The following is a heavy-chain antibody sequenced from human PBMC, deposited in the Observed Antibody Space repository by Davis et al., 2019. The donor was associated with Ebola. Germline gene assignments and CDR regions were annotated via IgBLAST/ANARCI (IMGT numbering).Heavy chain of an antibody. V-gene: IGHV3-73*01. J-gene: IGHJ4*02. D-gene: IGHD3-22*01. CDR2: IRSKANSYAT. CDR1: GFTFSGSA. CDR3: TRDNEDYYDSSGSSFDY. Sequence: GESLKISCAAPGFTFSGSAMHWVRQASGKGLEWVGRIRSKANSYATACAASVKGRFTISRDDSKNTAYLQMNSLKTEDTAVYYCTRDNEDYYDSSGSSFDYWGQGTLVTVSS.